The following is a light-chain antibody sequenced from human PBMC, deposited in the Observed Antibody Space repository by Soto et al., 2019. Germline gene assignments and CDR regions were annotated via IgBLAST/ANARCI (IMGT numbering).Light chain of an antibody. CDR3: QQYNSYSWT. CDR2: AAS. Sequence: DIQMTQSPSSLSASVGDRFTITFQASQNINNYLNWYQQKPGRAPRRLIYAASNLQSGVPSRFSGSGSGTEFTLTISSLQPDDFATYYCQQYNSYSWTFGQGTKVDIK. CDR1: QNINNY. V-gene: IGKV1-16*01. J-gene: IGKJ1*01.